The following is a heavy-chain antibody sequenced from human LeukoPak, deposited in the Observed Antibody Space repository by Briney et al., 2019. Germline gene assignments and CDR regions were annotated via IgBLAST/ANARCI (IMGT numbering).Heavy chain of an antibody. Sequence: GGSLRLSCAASGFTFSSYAMSWVRQAPGKGLEWVSATSGSGGSTYYADSVKGRFTISRDNSKNTLYLQMNSLRAEDTAVYYCAGDDSSGYYSKGFDYWGQGTLVTVSS. J-gene: IGHJ4*02. D-gene: IGHD3-22*01. CDR3: AGDDSSGYYSKGFDY. CDR2: TSGSGGST. V-gene: IGHV3-23*01. CDR1: GFTFSSYA.